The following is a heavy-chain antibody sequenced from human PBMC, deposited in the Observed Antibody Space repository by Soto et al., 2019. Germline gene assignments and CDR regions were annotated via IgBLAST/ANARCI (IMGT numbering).Heavy chain of an antibody. CDR1: GGSISSGDYY. CDR2: IYYSGST. Sequence: PSETLSLTCTVSGGSISSGDYYWSWIRQPPGKGLEWIGYIYYSGSTYYNPSLKSRVTISVDTSKNQFSLKLSSVTAADTAVYYCARDRYDFWSGSISTFDYWGQGTLVTVSS. D-gene: IGHD3-3*01. J-gene: IGHJ4*02. V-gene: IGHV4-30-4*01. CDR3: ARDRYDFWSGSISTFDY.